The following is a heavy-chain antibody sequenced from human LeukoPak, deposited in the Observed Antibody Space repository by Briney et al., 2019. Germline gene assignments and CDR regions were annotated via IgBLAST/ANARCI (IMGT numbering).Heavy chain of an antibody. D-gene: IGHD6-13*01. CDR1: GGTFSSYA. CDR2: IIPILGIA. Sequence: ASVKVSCKASGGTFSSYAISWVRQAPGQGLEWMGRIIPILGIANYAQKFQGRVTITADKSTSTAYMELSSLRSEDTAVYYCASRGQTYSPLLAGWGQGTLVTVSS. J-gene: IGHJ4*02. CDR3: ASRGQTYSPLLAG. V-gene: IGHV1-69*04.